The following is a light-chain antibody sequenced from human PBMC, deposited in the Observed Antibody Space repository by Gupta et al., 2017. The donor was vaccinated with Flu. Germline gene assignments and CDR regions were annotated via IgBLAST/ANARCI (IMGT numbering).Light chain of an antibody. V-gene: IGKV3-15*01. J-gene: IGKJ3*01. Sequence: PGERATLSCRASQSISGDLAWYQQKPGQAPRLLIYGASNRAAGIPARFSGSGSGTEFTLTISSLQSEDFAVYYCQQYNDWPPFGPGTKVDIK. CDR3: QQYNDWPP. CDR2: GAS. CDR1: QSISGD.